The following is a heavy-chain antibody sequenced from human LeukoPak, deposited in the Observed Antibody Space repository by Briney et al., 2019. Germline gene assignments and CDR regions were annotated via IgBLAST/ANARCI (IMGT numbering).Heavy chain of an antibody. CDR2: ISGSGGST. D-gene: IGHD3-10*01. J-gene: IGHJ4*02. CDR1: GFTFSSYA. Sequence: GGSLRLSCAASGFTFSSYAMSWVRQAPGKGLEWVSAISGSGGSTYYADSVKGRFTISRDNSKNTQYLQMNSLRAEDTAVYYCAKIRWFGELLSPYFDYWGQGTLVTVSS. CDR3: AKIRWFGELLSPYFDY. V-gene: IGHV3-23*01.